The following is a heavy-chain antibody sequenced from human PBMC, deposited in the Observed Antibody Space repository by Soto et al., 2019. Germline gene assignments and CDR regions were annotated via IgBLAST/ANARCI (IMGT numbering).Heavy chain of an antibody. CDR1: GGSFSNYA. CDR3: ARAYRENSFYAMDV. V-gene: IGHV1-69*01. Sequence: QVQLVQSGAEVKMPGSSVRVSCKASGGSFSNYAISWVRQAPGQGLEWMGGIIPMFGIGNYAEKFLGRVTITADESTSTSHMEMSSLRSADTAVYFCARAYRENSFYAMDVWGQRTTVTVS. CDR2: IIPMFGIG. D-gene: IGHD1-26*01. J-gene: IGHJ6*02.